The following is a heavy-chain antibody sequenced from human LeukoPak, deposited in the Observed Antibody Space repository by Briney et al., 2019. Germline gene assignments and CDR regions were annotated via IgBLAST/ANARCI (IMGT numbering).Heavy chain of an antibody. D-gene: IGHD1-26*01. CDR3: AKDRGGSGSYLPDY. CDR1: GFTFDDYA. CDR2: ISWNSGSI. Sequence: SLRLSCAASGFTFDDYAMHWVRQAPGKGLEWVSGISWNSGSIGYADSVKGRFTISRDNAKNSLYLQMNSLRAEDTALYYCAKDRGGSGSYLPDYWGQGTLVTVSS. J-gene: IGHJ4*02. V-gene: IGHV3-9*01.